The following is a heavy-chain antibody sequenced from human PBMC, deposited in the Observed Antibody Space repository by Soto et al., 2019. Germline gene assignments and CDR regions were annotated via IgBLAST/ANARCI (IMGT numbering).Heavy chain of an antibody. V-gene: IGHV5-51*01. D-gene: IGHD6-13*01. J-gene: IGHJ6*02. CDR3: ARSGIAAAGTPEIYYYGMDV. CDR2: IYPGDSDT. Sequence: GESLKISCKGSGYSFTSYLIGWVRQMPGKGLEWMGIIYPGDSDTRYSPSFQGQVTISADKSISTAYMQWSSLKASDTAMYYCARSGIAAAGTPEIYYYGMDVWGQGTTVTVSS. CDR1: GYSFTSYL.